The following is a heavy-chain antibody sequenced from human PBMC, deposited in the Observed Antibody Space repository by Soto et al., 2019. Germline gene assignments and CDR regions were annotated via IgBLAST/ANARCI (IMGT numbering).Heavy chain of an antibody. CDR2: ISAYNGNT. Sequence: GXSVKVSCKASGYTFTSYGISWVRQAPVQGLEWMGWISAYNGNTNYAQKLQGRVTMTTDTSTSTAYMELRSLRSDDTAVYYCARGGYSGYDPLYYYGMDVWGQGTTVTVSS. V-gene: IGHV1-18*04. D-gene: IGHD5-12*01. J-gene: IGHJ6*02. CDR1: GYTFTSYG. CDR3: ARGGYSGYDPLYYYGMDV.